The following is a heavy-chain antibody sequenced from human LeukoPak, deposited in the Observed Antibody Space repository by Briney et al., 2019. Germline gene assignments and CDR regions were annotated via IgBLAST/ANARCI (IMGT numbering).Heavy chain of an antibody. D-gene: IGHD4-17*01. V-gene: IGHV3-23*01. Sequence: GSLRLSCAASGFTLSSYAMSWVRQGPGKGLEWVSAISVSGNTYHADSVKGRFTISRDNSKNTLYLQMNSLRAEDTAVYYCARVGYGDYGGFDYWGQGTLVTVSS. CDR3: ARVGYGDYGGFDY. CDR1: GFTLSSYA. J-gene: IGHJ4*02. CDR2: ISVSGNT.